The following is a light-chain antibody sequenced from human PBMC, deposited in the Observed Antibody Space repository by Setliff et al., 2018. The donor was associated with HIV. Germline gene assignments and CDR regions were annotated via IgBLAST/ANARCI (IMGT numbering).Light chain of an antibody. CDR1: SSDVGSYNL. J-gene: IGLJ1*01. CDR2: EVS. Sequence: QSVLAQPASVSGSPGQSITLSCTGTSSDVGSYNLVSWYQHHPGKAPKLMIYEVSKRPSGVSNRFSGSKSGNTASLTVSGLQAEDEADYYCSSYAGNNNDVFGTGTKVTVL. V-gene: IGLV2-14*02. CDR3: SSYAGNNNDV.